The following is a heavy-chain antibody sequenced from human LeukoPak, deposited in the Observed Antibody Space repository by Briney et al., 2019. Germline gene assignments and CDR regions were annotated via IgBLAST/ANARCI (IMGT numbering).Heavy chain of an antibody. CDR3: ARDRGYSSSWYGMYYFDY. D-gene: IGHD6-13*01. CDR1: GYTFTGYY. J-gene: IGHJ4*02. Sequence: ASVKVSCKASGYTFTGYYMHWVRQAPGQGLEWMGWINPNSGGTNYAQKLQGWVTMTRDTSISTAYMELSRLRSDDTAVYYCARDRGYSSSWYGMYYFDYWGQGTLVTVSS. CDR2: INPNSGGT. V-gene: IGHV1-2*04.